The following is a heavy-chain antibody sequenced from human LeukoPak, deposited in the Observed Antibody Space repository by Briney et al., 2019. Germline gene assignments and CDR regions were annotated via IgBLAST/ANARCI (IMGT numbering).Heavy chain of an antibody. J-gene: IGHJ4*02. V-gene: IGHV1-8*02. CDR1: GYTFTSYD. CDR2: MNPNSGNT. D-gene: IGHD3-9*01. Sequence: ASVKVSCKASGYTFTSYDINWVRQATGQGLEWMGWMNPNSGNTGYAQKLQGRVTMTTDTSTSTAYMELRSLRSDDTAVYYCARDILTGYSLWGQGTLVTVSS. CDR3: ARDILTGYSL.